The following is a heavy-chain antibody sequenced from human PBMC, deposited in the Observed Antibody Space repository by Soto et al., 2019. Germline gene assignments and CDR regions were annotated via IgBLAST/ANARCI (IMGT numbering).Heavy chain of an antibody. V-gene: IGHV4-34*01. D-gene: IGHD3-3*01. CDR1: GGSFSGYY. CDR3: ARGLTIFSTPSPPNYYYYYYMDV. Sequence: KPSETLSLTCAVYGGSFSGYYWSWIRQPPGKGLEWIGEINHSGSTNYNPSLKSRVTISVDTSKNQFSLKLSSVTAADTAVYYCARGLTIFSTPSPPNYYYYYYMDVWGKGTTVTVSS. J-gene: IGHJ6*03. CDR2: INHSGST.